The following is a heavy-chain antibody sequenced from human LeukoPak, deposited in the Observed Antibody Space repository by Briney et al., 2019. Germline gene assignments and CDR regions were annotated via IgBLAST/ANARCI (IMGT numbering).Heavy chain of an antibody. J-gene: IGHJ3*02. D-gene: IGHD1-26*01. V-gene: IGHV3-21*01. CDR1: GLTFSSYS. CDR2: ISSSSSYI. CDR3: ARDRTQWELPQYAFDI. Sequence: GSLRLSCAASGLTFSSYSMNWVRQAPGKGLEWVSSISSSSSYIYYADSVKGRFTISRDNAKNSLYLQMNSLRAEDTAVYYCARDRTQWELPQYAFDIWGQGTMVTVSS.